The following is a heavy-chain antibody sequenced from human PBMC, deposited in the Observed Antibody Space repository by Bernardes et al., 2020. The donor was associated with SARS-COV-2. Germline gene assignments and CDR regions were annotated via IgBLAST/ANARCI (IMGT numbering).Heavy chain of an antibody. J-gene: IGHJ4*02. CDR3: VKDRGPRSDILSGYLAS. CDR2: VSHNTNDA. V-gene: IGHV3-23*01. CDR1: GFTFNFFA. Sequence: GGSLRLSCEASGFTFNFFAMTWVRQAPGKGLEWVSTVSHNTNDAYYADSVKGRFTISRDNSKNTLHLQLNRLRAEDTAVYFCVKDRGPRSDILSGYLASWGQGTLVTVSS. D-gene: IGHD3-9*01.